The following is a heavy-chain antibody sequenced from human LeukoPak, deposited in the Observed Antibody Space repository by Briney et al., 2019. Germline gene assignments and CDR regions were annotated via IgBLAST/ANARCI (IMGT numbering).Heavy chain of an antibody. CDR1: GFTVSSNY. V-gene: IGHV3-53*01. J-gene: IGHJ4*02. CDR2: IYSGGST. CDR3: ARGWVDTDNYFDY. Sequence: GGSLRLSCAASGFTVSSNYMSWVRQAPGKGLEWVSVIYSGGSTYYADSVKGRFTISRDNSKNTLYLQMNNLRAEDTAVYYCARGWVDTDNYFDYWGQGTLVTVSS. D-gene: IGHD5-18*01.